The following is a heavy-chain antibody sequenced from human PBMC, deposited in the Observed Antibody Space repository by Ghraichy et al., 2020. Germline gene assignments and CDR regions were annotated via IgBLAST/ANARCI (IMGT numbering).Heavy chain of an antibody. CDR1: RGSISSYY. CDR2: VHYSGST. D-gene: IGHD2-21*01. V-gene: IGHV4-59*08. Sequence: SETLSLTCTVSRGSISSYYWSWIRQPPGEGLEWIGYVHYSGSTDHNPSLKSRVTMSLDTSKNHFSLKLRSVTAANTATYFCARHALTGLSDPSIFDSWGHGPLVTVSS. J-gene: IGHJ4*01. CDR3: ARHALTGLSDPSIFDS.